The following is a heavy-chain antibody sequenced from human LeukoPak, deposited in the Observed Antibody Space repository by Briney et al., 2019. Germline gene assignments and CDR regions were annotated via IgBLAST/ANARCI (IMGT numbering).Heavy chain of an antibody. J-gene: IGHJ5*02. CDR3: AREGLLWFGELLWGDNWFNP. CDR2: IYYSGST. Sequence: SQTLSLTCTVSGGSISSGDYYWSWIRQPPGKGLEWIGYIYYSGSTYYNPSLKSRVTISVYTSKNQFSLKLSSVTAADTAVYYCAREGLLWFGELLWGDNWFNPWGQGTLVTVSS. D-gene: IGHD3-10*01. V-gene: IGHV4-30-4*01. CDR1: GGSISSGDYY.